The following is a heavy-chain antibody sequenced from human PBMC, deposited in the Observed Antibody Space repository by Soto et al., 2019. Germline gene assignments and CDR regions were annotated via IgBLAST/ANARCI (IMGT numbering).Heavy chain of an antibody. CDR1: GFTFSSYG. D-gene: IGHD3-16*01. V-gene: IGHV3-30*18. CDR2: ISHDGSNK. CDR3: AKDIFREGGGY. Sequence: QVQLVESGGGVVQPGRSLRLSCAASGFTFSSYGMHWVRQAPGKGLEWVAVISHDGSNKYYADSVKGRFTISRDNSKNTLYLQMNSLRAEDTAVYYCAKDIFREGGGYWGQGTLVTVSS. J-gene: IGHJ4*02.